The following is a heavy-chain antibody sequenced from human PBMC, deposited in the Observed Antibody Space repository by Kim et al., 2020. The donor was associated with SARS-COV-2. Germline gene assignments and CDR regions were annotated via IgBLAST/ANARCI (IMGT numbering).Heavy chain of an antibody. CDR3: ARDPTVVVAGYYMDV. Sequence: PGGSLRLSCAASGFSFSTHSMNWVRQAPGKGLEWVSSISSNKNYIYYADSVKGRFTISRDNAKNSLYLQMNSLRAEDTAVYYCARDPTVVVAGYYMDVWGKGTTVTVSS. D-gene: IGHD2-15*01. V-gene: IGHV3-21*01. CDR1: GFSFSTHS. CDR2: ISSNKNYI. J-gene: IGHJ6*03.